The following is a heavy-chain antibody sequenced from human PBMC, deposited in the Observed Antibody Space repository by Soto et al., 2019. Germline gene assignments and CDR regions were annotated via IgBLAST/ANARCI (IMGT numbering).Heavy chain of an antibody. V-gene: IGHV3-7*01. CDR2: IKQDGSEK. CDR3: ARVTSSSWYYYYGMDV. D-gene: IGHD6-13*01. J-gene: IGHJ6*02. Sequence: LRLSCAASGFTFSSYWMSWVRQAPGKGLEWVANIKQDGSEKYYVDSVKGRFTISRDNAKNSLYLQMNSLRAEDTAVYYCARVTSSSWYYYYGMDVWGQGTTVTVSS. CDR1: GFTFSSYW.